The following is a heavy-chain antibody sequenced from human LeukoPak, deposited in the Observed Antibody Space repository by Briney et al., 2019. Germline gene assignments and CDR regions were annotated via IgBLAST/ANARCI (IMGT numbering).Heavy chain of an antibody. D-gene: IGHD6-19*01. V-gene: IGHV3-23*01. CDR3: AKDLKAVAGTDYFDY. Sequence: GSLRLSCAASGFTFSDYYMSWIRQAPGKGLEWVSAISGSGGSTYYADSVKGRFTISRDNSKNTLYLQMNSLRAEDTAVYYCAKDLKAVAGTDYFDYWGQGTLDTVSS. J-gene: IGHJ4*02. CDR1: GFTFSDYY. CDR2: ISGSGGST.